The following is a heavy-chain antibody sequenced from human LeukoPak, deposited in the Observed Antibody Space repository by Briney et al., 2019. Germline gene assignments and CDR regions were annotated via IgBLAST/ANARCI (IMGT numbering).Heavy chain of an antibody. Sequence: TSVKVSCKASGFTFTSSAVQWVRQARGQRLEWIGWIVVGSGNTNYAQKFQERVTITRDMSTSTAYMELSSLRSEDTAVYYCAADPLYSYGLGYWGQGTQVTVSS. D-gene: IGHD5-18*01. CDR3: AADPLYSYGLGY. J-gene: IGHJ4*02. V-gene: IGHV1-58*01. CDR2: IVVGSGNT. CDR1: GFTFTSSA.